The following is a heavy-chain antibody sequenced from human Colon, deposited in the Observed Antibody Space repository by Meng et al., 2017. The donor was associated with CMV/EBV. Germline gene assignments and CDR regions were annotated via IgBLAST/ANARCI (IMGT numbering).Heavy chain of an antibody. CDR1: GFTFSSYA. CDR3: AKEMVPAAPTGCFGP. V-gene: IGHV3-23*03. D-gene: IGHD2-2*01. CDR2: IYAGGTSA. J-gene: IGHJ5*02. Sequence: GGSLRLSCAASGFTFSSYAMSWVRQAPGKGLEWVSLIYAGGTSADYADSVKGRFTISRENSKNMLYLQMNSVRVEDTAVYYCAKEMVPAAPTGCFGPWGQGTLVTVSS.